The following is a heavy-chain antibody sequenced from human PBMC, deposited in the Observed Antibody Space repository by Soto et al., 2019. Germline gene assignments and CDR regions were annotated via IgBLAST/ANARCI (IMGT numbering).Heavy chain of an antibody. D-gene: IGHD1-26*01. V-gene: IGHV4-34*01. Sequence: KSSETLSLTCAVYGGSFSAYFWNWIRQPPGKGLEWIGEINHSGSTNYNPSLKSRVTISVDTSKNQVSLKLASVTAADTAVYYCARGGEWELPFDYWGQGTLVTVSS. CDR3: ARGGEWELPFDY. J-gene: IGHJ4*02. CDR2: INHSGST. CDR1: GGSFSAYF.